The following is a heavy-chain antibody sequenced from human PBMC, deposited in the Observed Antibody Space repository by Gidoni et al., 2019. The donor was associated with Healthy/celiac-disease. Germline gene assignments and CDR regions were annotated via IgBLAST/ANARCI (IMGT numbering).Heavy chain of an antibody. CDR2: IFSNDEK. Sequence: QVTLKESGPVLVKPTETLTLTCTVSGFSLSNARMGVILIRQPPGKALEWLAHIFSNDEKSYSTSLKSRLTISKDTSKSKVVLTMTNMDPVDTATYYCARDLYYGSGSYYNFDYWGQGTLVTVSS. CDR3: ARDLYYGSGSYYNFDY. J-gene: IGHJ4*02. CDR1: GFSLSNARMG. D-gene: IGHD3-10*01. V-gene: IGHV2-26*01.